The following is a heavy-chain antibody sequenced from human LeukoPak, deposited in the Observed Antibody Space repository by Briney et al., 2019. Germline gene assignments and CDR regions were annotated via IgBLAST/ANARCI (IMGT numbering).Heavy chain of an antibody. CDR2: INPNSGGT. CDR3: ARGGGTGWYYYYGMDV. V-gene: IGHV1-2*06. J-gene: IGHJ6*02. CDR1: GYTFTGYY. D-gene: IGHD6-19*01. Sequence: ASVKVSCKASGYTFTGYYMHWVRQAPGQGLEWMGRINPNSGGTNYAQEFQGRVTMTRDTSITTAYMELSRLRSDDTAVYYCARGGGTGWYYYYGMDVWGQGTTVTVSS.